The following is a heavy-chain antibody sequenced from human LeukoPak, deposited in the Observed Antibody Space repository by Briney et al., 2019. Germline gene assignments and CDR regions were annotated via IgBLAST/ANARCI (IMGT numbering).Heavy chain of an antibody. V-gene: IGHV1-8*01. CDR3: ARGDRCSSTSRRYRKSYYYYYMDV. D-gene: IGHD2-2*01. CDR2: MNPNSGNT. Sequence: ASVKVSCKASGYTFTSYDINWVRQATGQGLEWMGWMNPNSGNTGYAQKFQGRVTMTRNTSISTAYMELSSLRSVDTAVYYCARGDRCSSTSRRYRKSYYYYYMDVWGKGTTVTISS. J-gene: IGHJ6*03. CDR1: GYTFTSYD.